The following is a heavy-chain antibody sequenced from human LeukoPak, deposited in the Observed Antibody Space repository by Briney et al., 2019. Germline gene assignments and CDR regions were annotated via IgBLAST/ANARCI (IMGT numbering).Heavy chain of an antibody. CDR3: AKDIFLGYCSSTSCDRMPFDY. Sequence: GSLRLPCSAAGFTFSSNAMSWVRQPPGKGLEWVSAFSGSGGSTYYAASVKGRLTISRNNSKNTLFLQIKSLRADDTAVYDCAKDIFLGYCSSTSCDRMPFDYWGQGTLVTVSS. D-gene: IGHD2-2*01. CDR2: FSGSGGST. V-gene: IGHV3-23*01. J-gene: IGHJ4*02. CDR1: GFTFSSNA.